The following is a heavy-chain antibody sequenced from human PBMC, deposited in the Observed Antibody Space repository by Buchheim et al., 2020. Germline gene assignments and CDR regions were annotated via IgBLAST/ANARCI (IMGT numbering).Heavy chain of an antibody. V-gene: IGHV3-48*03. CDR3: ASRPQYVDTAMGEIDY. CDR1: GFTFSSYE. D-gene: IGHD5-18*01. J-gene: IGHJ4*02. CDR2: ISSSGSTI. Sequence: EVQLVESGGGLVQPGGSLRLSCAASGFTFSSYEMNWVRQAPGKGLEWVSYISSSGSTIYYADSVKGRFTISRDNAKNSLYLQMNSLRAEDTAVYYCASRPQYVDTAMGEIDYWGQGTL.